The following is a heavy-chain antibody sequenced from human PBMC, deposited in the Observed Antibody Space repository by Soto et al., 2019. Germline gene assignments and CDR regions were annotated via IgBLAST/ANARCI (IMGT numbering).Heavy chain of an antibody. CDR3: ARVGYSSSRQYYFDY. CDR1: GGSISSGGYS. J-gene: IGHJ4*02. Sequence: QLQLQESGSGLVKPSQTLSLTCAVSGGSISSGGYSWSWIRQPPGKGLEWIGYIYHSGSTYYNPSLKSRVTISVDRSKNQFSLKLSSVTAADTAVYYCARVGYSSSRQYYFDYWGQGTLVTVSS. D-gene: IGHD6-6*01. V-gene: IGHV4-30-2*01. CDR2: IYHSGST.